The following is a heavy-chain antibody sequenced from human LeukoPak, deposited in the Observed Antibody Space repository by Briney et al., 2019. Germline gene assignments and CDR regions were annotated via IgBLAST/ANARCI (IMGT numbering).Heavy chain of an antibody. CDR3: ARSLRAAIPGTDY. V-gene: IGHV4-34*01. Sequence: PSETLSLTCAVYGGSFSGYYWSWIRQPPGKGLEWIGEINHSGSTNYNPSLESRVTISVDTSKNQFSLKLSSVTAADTAVYYCARSLRAAIPGTDYWGQGTLVTVSS. J-gene: IGHJ4*02. CDR1: GGSFSGYY. CDR2: INHSGST. D-gene: IGHD2-2*02.